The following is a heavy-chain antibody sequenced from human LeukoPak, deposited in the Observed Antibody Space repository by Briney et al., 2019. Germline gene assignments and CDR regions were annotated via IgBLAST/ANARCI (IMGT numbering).Heavy chain of an antibody. CDR1: GFSFSIYA. CDR3: ARGGHDFNPFYW. D-gene: IGHD2-21*02. V-gene: IGHV3-23*01. CDR2: IKNGGNDP. Sequence: GGSLRLSCAASGFSFSIYAMGWVRQAPGKGLEWVSSIKNGGNDPFYADSVKGRFTISRDNSKNTLFLQLSSLRAEDSAVYYCARGGHDFNPFYWWGQGTLVTVSS. J-gene: IGHJ4*02.